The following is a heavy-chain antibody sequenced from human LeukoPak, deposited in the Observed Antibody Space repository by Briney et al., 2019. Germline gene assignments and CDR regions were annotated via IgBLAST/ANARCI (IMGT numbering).Heavy chain of an antibody. CDR3: ARGLRFGAGYDY. V-gene: IGHV4-34*01. D-gene: IGHD3-10*01. CDR1: GGSFSGYY. CDR2: INHSGSP. J-gene: IGHJ4*02. Sequence: PSETLSLTCAVYGGSFSGYYWSWIRQPPGKGLEWIGEINHSGSPNYNPSLKSRVTISVDTSKNQFSLKLSSVTAADTAVYYCARGLRFGAGYDYWGQGTLVTVSS.